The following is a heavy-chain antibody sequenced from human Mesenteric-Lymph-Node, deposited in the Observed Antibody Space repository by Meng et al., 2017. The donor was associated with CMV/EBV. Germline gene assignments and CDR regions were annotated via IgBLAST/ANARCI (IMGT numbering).Heavy chain of an antibody. CDR2: IKQDGSEK. CDR3: ARQAVTPGSFDI. D-gene: IGHD4-23*01. J-gene: IGHJ3*02. Sequence: GESLKISCAASGFTFSSYWMSWVRQAPGKGLEWVANIKQDGSEKKYVDSVKGRFTISRDNAKNSLYLQMNSLRAEDTAVYYCARQAVTPGSFDIWGQGTMVTVSS. CDR1: GFTFSSYW. V-gene: IGHV3-7*03.